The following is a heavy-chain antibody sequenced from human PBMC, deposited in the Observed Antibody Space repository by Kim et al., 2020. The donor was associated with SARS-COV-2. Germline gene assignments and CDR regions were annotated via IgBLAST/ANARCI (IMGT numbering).Heavy chain of an antibody. V-gene: IGHV4-31*03. Sequence: SETLSLTCTVSGGSISSGGYYWSWIRQHPGKGLEWIGYIYYSGSTYYNPSLKSRVTISVDTSKNQFSLKLSSVTAADTAVYYCARGLLGELDYWGQGTLVTVSS. CDR2: IYYSGST. CDR3: ARGLLGELDY. CDR1: GGSISSGGYY. J-gene: IGHJ4*02. D-gene: IGHD3-16*01.